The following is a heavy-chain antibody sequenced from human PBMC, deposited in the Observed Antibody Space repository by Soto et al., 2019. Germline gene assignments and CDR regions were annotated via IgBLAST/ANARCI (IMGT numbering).Heavy chain of an antibody. CDR1: GASISSSY. Sequence: LSLTCTVSGASISSSYWSWIRQSPERGLEWIAYVYHTGATNYNPSLKSRVTISLDTSKGQFSLNLTSLTTADTAVYFCARGGNRYSNVASGVGGFDYWGQGSLVTV. CDR3: ARGGNRYSNVASGVGGFDY. D-gene: IGHD5-12*01. J-gene: IGHJ4*02. CDR2: VYHTGAT. V-gene: IGHV4-59*01.